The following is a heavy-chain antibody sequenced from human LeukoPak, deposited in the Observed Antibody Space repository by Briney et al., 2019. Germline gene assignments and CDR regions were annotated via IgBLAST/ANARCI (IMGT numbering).Heavy chain of an antibody. CDR3: ATEEDTIFGVVTDY. CDR1: GFTFSDYY. CDR2: ISSSGSTI. J-gene: IGHJ4*02. Sequence: PGGSLRLSCAASGFTFSDYYMIWIPHAPGKGLYWVSYISSSGSTIYYADSVKGRFTISRDNAKNSLYLQMNSLRAEDTAVYYCATEEDTIFGVVTDYWGQGTLVTVSS. V-gene: IGHV3-11*04. D-gene: IGHD3-3*01.